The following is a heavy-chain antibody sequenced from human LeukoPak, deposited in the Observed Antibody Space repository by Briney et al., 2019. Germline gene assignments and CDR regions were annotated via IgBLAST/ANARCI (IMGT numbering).Heavy chain of an antibody. V-gene: IGHV3-21*04. J-gene: IGHJ4*02. CDR2: ISSSSSYI. CDR3: ARGIRQYAKSYFDY. CDR1: GFTFSSYS. D-gene: IGHD4-11*01. Sequence: GGSLRLSCAASGFTFSSYSMNWARQAPGKGLEWVSSISSSSSYIYYADSVKGRFTISRDNAKNSLYLQMNSLRAGDTAVYYCARGIRQYAKSYFDYWGQGSLVTVSS.